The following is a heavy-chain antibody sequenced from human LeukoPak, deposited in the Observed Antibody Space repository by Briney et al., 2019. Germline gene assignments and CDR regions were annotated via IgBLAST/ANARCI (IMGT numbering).Heavy chain of an antibody. D-gene: IGHD3-9*01. J-gene: IGHJ5*02. V-gene: IGHV4-59*08. CDR2: IYYSGST. Sequence: SETLSLTCTVSGGSISSYYWSWIRQPPGKGLEWIGYIYYSGSTNYNPSLKSRVIISVDTSKNQFSLKVSSVTAADTAVYYCARRASGYFDWLPSFDPWGQGILVTVSS. CDR1: GGSISSYY. CDR3: ARRASGYFDWLPSFDP.